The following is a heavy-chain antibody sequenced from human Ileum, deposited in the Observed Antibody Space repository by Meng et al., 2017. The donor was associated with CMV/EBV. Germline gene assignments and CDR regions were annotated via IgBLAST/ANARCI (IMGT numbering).Heavy chain of an antibody. CDR3: ARGGSSSWYARDYFDY. CDR2: IKQDGSEK. V-gene: IGHV3-7*01. J-gene: IGHJ4*02. CDR1: GLTFSRDW. Sequence: SGLTFSRDWMSWVRQAPGKGLEWVANIKQDGSEKYYVDSVKGRFTISRDNAKNSLYLQMNSLGAEDTAVYYCARGGSSSWYARDYFDYWGQGTLVTVSS. D-gene: IGHD6-13*01.